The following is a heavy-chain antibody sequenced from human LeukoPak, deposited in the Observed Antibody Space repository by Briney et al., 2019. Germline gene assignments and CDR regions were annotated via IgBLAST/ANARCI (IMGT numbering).Heavy chain of an antibody. J-gene: IGHJ4*02. CDR1: GFTFSDYY. CDR2: ISSSSSYT. V-gene: IGHV3-11*05. D-gene: IGHD2-2*01. Sequence: GGSLGLSCAASGFTFSDYYMSWIRQAPGKGLEWVSYISSSSSYTNYADSVKGRFTISRDNAKNSLYLQMNSLRAEDTAVYYCARGDLVVVPAAADYWGQGTLVTVSS. CDR3: ARGDLVVVPAAADY.